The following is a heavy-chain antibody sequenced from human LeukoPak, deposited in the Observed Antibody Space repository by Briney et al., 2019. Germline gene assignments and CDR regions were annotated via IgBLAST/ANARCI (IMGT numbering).Heavy chain of an antibody. V-gene: IGHV3-23*01. CDR3: AKNKLTGYYKAPFDY. CDR2: ISGSGGST. J-gene: IGHJ4*02. D-gene: IGHD3-9*01. Sequence: GGSLRLSCAASGFTFSSYAMSWVRQAPGKGLEWVSAISGSGGSTYYADSVKGRFTISRDNSKNTLYLQMNSLRAEDTAVYYRAKNKLTGYYKAPFDYWGQGTLVTVSS. CDR1: GFTFSSYA.